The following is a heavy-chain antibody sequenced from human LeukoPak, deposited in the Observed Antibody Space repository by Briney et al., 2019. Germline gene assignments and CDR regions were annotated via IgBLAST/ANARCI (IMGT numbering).Heavy chain of an antibody. Sequence: GASVKVSCKASGGTVSSYAISWVRQDPGQGLEWMGRIIPILGIANYAQKFQGRVTITADKSTSTAYMELSSLRSEDTAVYYCATSHRYSSSWYLVNLRFDPWGQGTLVTVSS. CDR2: IIPILGIA. V-gene: IGHV1-69*04. CDR3: ATSHRYSSSWYLVNLRFDP. D-gene: IGHD6-13*01. J-gene: IGHJ5*02. CDR1: GGTVSSYA.